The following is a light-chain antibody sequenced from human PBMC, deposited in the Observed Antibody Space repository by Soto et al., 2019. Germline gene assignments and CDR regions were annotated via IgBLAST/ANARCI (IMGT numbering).Light chain of an antibody. CDR3: AWWTTSSTMI. Sequence: QSALTQPASVSGSPGQSITISCTGTSSDIGAYNFVSWHQQHPGKAPKLMLSDDNLRPSGLSNRCSCTKAGNTAPLTSSGLQAEEEADYCCAWWTTSSTMIFGGGTKLTVL. CDR1: SSDIGAYNF. V-gene: IGLV2-14*03. J-gene: IGLJ2*01. CDR2: DDN.